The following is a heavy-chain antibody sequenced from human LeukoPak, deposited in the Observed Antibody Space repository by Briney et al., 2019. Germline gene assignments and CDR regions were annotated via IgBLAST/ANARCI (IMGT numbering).Heavy chain of an antibody. CDR3: ASLWQNYYMDV. Sequence: ETLSLTCTVSGGSIISTNDYWGWIRQPPGKGLEWIGRIYTSGSTNYNPSLKSRVTMSVDTSKNQFSLKLSSMTAADTAVYYCASLWQNYYMDVWGKGTTVTVSS. V-gene: IGHV4-39*07. J-gene: IGHJ6*03. D-gene: IGHD3-10*01. CDR2: IYTSGST. CDR1: GGSIISTNDY.